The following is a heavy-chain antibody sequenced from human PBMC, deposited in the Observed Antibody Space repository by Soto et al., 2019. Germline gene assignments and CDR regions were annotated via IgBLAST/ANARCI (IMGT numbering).Heavy chain of an antibody. J-gene: IGHJ4*02. CDR1: GFTFRSYA. D-gene: IGHD6-13*01. Sequence: QVQRVESGGGVVQPGRSLRLSCAASGFTFRSYAMDWGRQAPGKGLEWVAVISYDGINKYYADSVKGRFTISRDNSKNTRFLQMNRLRAEDAAVYYCAGGDSHSWSDYWGQGTLVTVSS. CDR3: AGGDSHSWSDY. CDR2: ISYDGINK. V-gene: IGHV3-30*01.